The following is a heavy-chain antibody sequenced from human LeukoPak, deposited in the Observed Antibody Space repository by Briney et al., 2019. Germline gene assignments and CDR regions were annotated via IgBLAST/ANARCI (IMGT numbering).Heavy chain of an antibody. Sequence: SETLSLTCTVSGGSISSYYWSWIRQPAGKGLEWIGRIYTSGSTNYNPSLKSRVTISVDTSKNQFSLKLSSVTAADTAVYYCARQKAGSSWQYYYYYYMDVWGKGTTVTISS. CDR2: IYTSGST. J-gene: IGHJ6*03. V-gene: IGHV4-4*07. CDR1: GGSISSYY. CDR3: ARQKAGSSWQYYYYYYMDV. D-gene: IGHD6-13*01.